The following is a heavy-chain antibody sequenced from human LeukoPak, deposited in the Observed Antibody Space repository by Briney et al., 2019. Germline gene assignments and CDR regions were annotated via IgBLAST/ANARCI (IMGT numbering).Heavy chain of an antibody. J-gene: IGHJ4*02. CDR3: ARARYYYDSSGYYPPDY. D-gene: IGHD3-22*01. CDR2: INTNTGNP. V-gene: IGHV7-4-1*02. CDR1: GYTFTGYA. Sequence: ASVNVSCKASGYTFTGYAMNWVRQAPGQGLEWMGWINTNTGNPTYAQGFTGRFVFSLDTSVSTAYLQISSQKAEDTAVYYCARARYYYDSSGYYPPDYWGQGTLVTVSS.